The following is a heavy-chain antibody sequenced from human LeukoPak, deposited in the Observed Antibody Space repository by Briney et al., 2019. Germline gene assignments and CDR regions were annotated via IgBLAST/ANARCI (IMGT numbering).Heavy chain of an antibody. CDR2: MNPNSGNT. D-gene: IGHD2-15*01. CDR1: GYTFTSHD. CDR3: ARGLGYCSGGSCSHFDY. Sequence: ASVNVSCKASGYTFTSHDINWVRQATGQGLERMGWMNPNSGNTGYAQKFQGRVTMTRNTSISTVYMELSSLRSEDTAVYYCARGLGYCSGGSCSHFDYWGQGTLVTVSS. V-gene: IGHV1-8*01. J-gene: IGHJ4*02.